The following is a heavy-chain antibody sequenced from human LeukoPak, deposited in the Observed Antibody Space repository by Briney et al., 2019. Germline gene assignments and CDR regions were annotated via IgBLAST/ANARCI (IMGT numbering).Heavy chain of an antibody. CDR2: INPNSGGT. Sequence: ASVKVSCKASGYTFTGYYMHWVRQAPGQGLEWMGWINPNSGGTNYAQKFQGRATMTRDTSTSTAYMELSSQRSEDIDVYYCARHAKEDEQWLGNWGQGTLVTVSS. D-gene: IGHD6-19*01. CDR3: ARHAKEDEQWLGN. V-gene: IGHV1-2*02. CDR1: GYTFTGYY. J-gene: IGHJ4*02.